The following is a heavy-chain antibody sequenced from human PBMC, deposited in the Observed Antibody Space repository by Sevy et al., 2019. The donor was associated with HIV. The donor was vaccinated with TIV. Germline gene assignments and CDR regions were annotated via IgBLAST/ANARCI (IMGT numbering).Heavy chain of an antibody. J-gene: IGHJ4*02. V-gene: IGHV3-30*04. D-gene: IGHD6-19*01. CDR2: ISYDESK. CDR1: EITFSTAI. CDR3: AKEVGTSGRCGYFNY. Sequence: GGSLRLSCAASEITFSTAIIHWVRQAPGKGLEWMAAISYDESKYYEDSVKGRLTISRDSSKNTVYLEMSSLRTEDTAVNYCAKEVGTSGRCGYFNYWGQGTLVTVSS.